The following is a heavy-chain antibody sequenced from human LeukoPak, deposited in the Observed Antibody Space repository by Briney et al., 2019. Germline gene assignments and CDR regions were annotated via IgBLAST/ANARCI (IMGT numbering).Heavy chain of an antibody. Sequence: ASVKVSCKAFGYTFTSNYMHWVRQAPGQGPEWMGVISPSGGSTTYAQKFQGRVTMTRDTSISTAYMELSRLRSDDTAVYYCAREEEGVRCSSTGCSSHYWYFDLWGRGTLVTVSS. CDR2: ISPSGGST. CDR3: AREEEGVRCSSTGCSSHYWYFDL. J-gene: IGHJ2*01. V-gene: IGHV1-46*01. CDR1: GYTFTSNY. D-gene: IGHD2-2*01.